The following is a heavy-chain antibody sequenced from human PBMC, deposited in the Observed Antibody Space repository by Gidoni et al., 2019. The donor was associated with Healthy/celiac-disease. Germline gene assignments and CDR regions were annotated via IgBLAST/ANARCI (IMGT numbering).Heavy chain of an antibody. CDR2: ISYDGSNK. CDR3: AREGGELLGGYFDY. CDR1: GFTFSSYA. D-gene: IGHD1-26*01. V-gene: IGHV3-30-3*01. Sequence: QVQLVESGGGVVQPGRSLRLSCAASGFTFSSYAMHWVRQAPGKGLEWVAVISYDGSNKYYADSVKGRFTISRDNSKNTLYLQMNSLRAEDTAVYYCAREGGELLGGYFDYWGQGTLVTVSS. J-gene: IGHJ4*02.